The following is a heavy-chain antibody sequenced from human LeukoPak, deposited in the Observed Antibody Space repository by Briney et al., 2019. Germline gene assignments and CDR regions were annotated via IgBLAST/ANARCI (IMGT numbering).Heavy chain of an antibody. V-gene: IGHV1-18*01. D-gene: IGHD4-23*01. CDR2: ISVYNGNT. CDR1: GYTFSIYG. Sequence: ASVKVSCKASGYTFSIYGFSWVRQAPGQGLEWMGWISVYNGNTNYAQKFQGRVTMTTDTSTSTAHMELRSLRSDDTAVYYCARQGHSGHSQGAADYWGQGTLVTVSS. J-gene: IGHJ4*02. CDR3: ARQGHSGHSQGAADY.